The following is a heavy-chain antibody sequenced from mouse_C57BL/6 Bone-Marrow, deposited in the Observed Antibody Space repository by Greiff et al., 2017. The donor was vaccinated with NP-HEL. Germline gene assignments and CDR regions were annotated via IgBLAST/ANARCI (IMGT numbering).Heavy chain of an antibody. CDR3: ARRGNYGSSPFAY. Sequence: VQLQQSGPELVKPGASVKISCKASGYTFTDYYMNWVKQSHGKSLEWIGDLNPNNGGTSYNQKFKGKATLTVDKSSSTAYMELRSLTSEDSAVYYCARRGNYGSSPFAYWGQGTLVTVSA. D-gene: IGHD1-1*01. CDR2: LNPNNGGT. V-gene: IGHV1-26*01. CDR1: GYTFTDYY. J-gene: IGHJ3*01.